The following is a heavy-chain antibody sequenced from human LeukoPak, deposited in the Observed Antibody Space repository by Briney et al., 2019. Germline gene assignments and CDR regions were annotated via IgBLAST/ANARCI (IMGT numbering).Heavy chain of an antibody. V-gene: IGHV3-23*01. CDR3: AKDPLSNGVLGY. CDR2: ISGSGGST. J-gene: IGHJ4*02. D-gene: IGHD2-8*01. Sequence: PGGSLRLSCAASGFTFSSYAMSWVRQAPGKGLEWVSAISGSGGSTYYADSVKGRFTISRDNSKSTLYLQMNSLRAEDTAVYYCAKDPLSNGVLGYWGQGTLVTVSS. CDR1: GFTFSSYA.